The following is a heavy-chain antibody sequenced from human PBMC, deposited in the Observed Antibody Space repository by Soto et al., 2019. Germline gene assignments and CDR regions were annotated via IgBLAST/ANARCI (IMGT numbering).Heavy chain of an antibody. Sequence: LSLTFTVSGGSISSGGYYLSWIRHHPGKVLEWIGYIYYSGSTYYNPSLKSRVTISVDTSKNQFSLKLSSVTAADTAVYYCARARLRLGELPLGSASASHYYYYYGMDVWGQGTTVTVSS. J-gene: IGHJ6*02. V-gene: IGHV4-31*03. CDR1: GGSISSGGYY. CDR2: IYYSGST. CDR3: ARARLRLGELPLGSASASHYYYYYGMDV. D-gene: IGHD3-16*01.